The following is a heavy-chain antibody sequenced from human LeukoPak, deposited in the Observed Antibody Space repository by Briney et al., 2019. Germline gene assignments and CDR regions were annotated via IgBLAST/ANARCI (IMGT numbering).Heavy chain of an antibody. D-gene: IGHD3-10*01. Sequence: ASVKVSCKASGYTFTSYYMHWVRQAPGQGLEWMGIINPIGGSTSYAQKFQGRVTMTRDTSTSTVYMELSSLRSEDTAVYYCARDSPRVYYGSGSYYNALGYWGQGTLVTVSS. J-gene: IGHJ4*02. CDR3: ARDSPRVYYGSGSYYNALGY. CDR1: GYTFTSYY. V-gene: IGHV1-46*01. CDR2: INPIGGST.